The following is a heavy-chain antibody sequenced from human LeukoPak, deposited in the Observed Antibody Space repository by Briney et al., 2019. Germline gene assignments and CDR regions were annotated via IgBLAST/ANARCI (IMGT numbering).Heavy chain of an antibody. Sequence: GGSLKLPCAASGFTFRNNWMHWVRQVPGKGLVWVSRINDLGTSTNYADSVRGRFTISRDDAKNTLYLQMNSLRAEDTAVYYCARGGGAYYFDYWGRGTLVTVSS. CDR3: ARGGGAYYFDY. CDR1: GFTFRNNW. J-gene: IGHJ4*02. D-gene: IGHD3-10*01. V-gene: IGHV3-74*01. CDR2: INDLGTST.